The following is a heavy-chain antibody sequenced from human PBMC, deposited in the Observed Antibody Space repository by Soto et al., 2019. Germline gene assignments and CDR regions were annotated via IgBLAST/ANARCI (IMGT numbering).Heavy chain of an antibody. V-gene: IGHV1-18*01. J-gene: IGHJ6*02. Sequence: GASVKVSCKASGYTFTSYGISWVRQAPGQGLEWMGWISAYNGNTNYAQKLQGRVTMTTDTSTSTAYMELSSLRSEDTAVYYCARDLYYYYYGMDVWGQGTTVTVSS. CDR2: ISAYNGNT. CDR1: GYTFTSYG. CDR3: ARDLYYYYYGMDV.